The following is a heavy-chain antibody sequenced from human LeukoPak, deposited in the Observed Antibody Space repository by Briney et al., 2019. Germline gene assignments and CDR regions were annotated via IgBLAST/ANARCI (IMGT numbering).Heavy chain of an antibody. J-gene: IGHJ4*02. V-gene: IGHV4-34*08. CDR3: AGVVPAAIRGPFDY. CDR2: INHSGST. Sequence: PGGSLRLSCAASGLTFSNYAISWVRQPPGKGLEWIGEINHSGSTNYNPSLKSRVTVSVDTSKNQFSLKLSSVTAADTAVYYCAGVVPAAIRGPFDYWGQGTLVTVSS. CDR1: GLTFSNYA. D-gene: IGHD2-2*02.